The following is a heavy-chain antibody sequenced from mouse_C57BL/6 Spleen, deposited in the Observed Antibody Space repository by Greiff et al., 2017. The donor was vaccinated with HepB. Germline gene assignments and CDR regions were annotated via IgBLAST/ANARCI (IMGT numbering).Heavy chain of an antibody. CDR3: TKYYGSSSIV. J-gene: IGHJ1*03. CDR1: GFNIKDDY. D-gene: IGHD1-1*01. CDR2: IDPENGDT. V-gene: IGHV14-4*01. Sequence: VQLQQSGAELVRPGASVKLSCTASGFNIKDDYMHWVKQRPEQGLEWIGWIDPENGDTEYASKFQGKATITADTSSNTAYLQLSSLTSEDTAVYYCTKYYGSSSIVWGTGTTVTVSS.